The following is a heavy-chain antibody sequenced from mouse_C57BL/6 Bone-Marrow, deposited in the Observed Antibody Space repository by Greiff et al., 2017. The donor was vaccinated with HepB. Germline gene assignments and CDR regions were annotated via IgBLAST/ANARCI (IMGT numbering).Heavy chain of an antibody. CDR3: AREEGINDGYYSDY. Sequence: EVQLVESGGGLVKPGGSLKLSCAASGFTFSSYAMSWVRQTPEKRLEWVATISDGGSYTYYPDNVKGRFTISRDKTKNNLYLQMSHLKSEDTAMYYCAREEGINDGYYSDYWGQGTTLTVSS. J-gene: IGHJ2*01. CDR1: GFTFSSYA. V-gene: IGHV5-4*01. D-gene: IGHD2-3*01. CDR2: ISDGGSYT.